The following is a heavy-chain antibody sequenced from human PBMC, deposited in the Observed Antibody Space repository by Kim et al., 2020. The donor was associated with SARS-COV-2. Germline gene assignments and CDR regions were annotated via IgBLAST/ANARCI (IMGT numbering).Heavy chain of an antibody. J-gene: IGHJ5*02. Sequence: YSPSFQGQVTISADKSISTAYLQWSSLKASDTAMYYCARLATGDRGWFDPWGQGTLVTVSS. CDR3: ARLATGDRGWFDP. V-gene: IGHV5-51*01. D-gene: IGHD7-27*01.